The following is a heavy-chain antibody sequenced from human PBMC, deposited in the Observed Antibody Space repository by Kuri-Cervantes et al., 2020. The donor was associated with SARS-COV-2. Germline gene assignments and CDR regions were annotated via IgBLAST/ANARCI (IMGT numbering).Heavy chain of an antibody. J-gene: IGHJ4*02. CDR2: IYRNDDK. CDR3: AHRRADYDDSIDYYFDY. Sequence: GSTQVKPTPSLTPICTFSGFSLSTSRGGVGWIRQPPGKALEWLELIYRNDDKRYSPCLETRHTITKDTSKDQVVLSMDSMDPVDTGTYFYAHRRADYDDSIDYYFDYWGQGILVTVSS. D-gene: IGHD3-22*01. V-gene: IGHV2-5*01. CDR1: GFSLSTSRGG.